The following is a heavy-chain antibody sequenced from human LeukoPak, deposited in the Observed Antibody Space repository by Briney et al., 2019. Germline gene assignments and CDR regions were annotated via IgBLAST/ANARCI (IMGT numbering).Heavy chain of an antibody. J-gene: IGHJ2*01. Sequence: GGSLRLSCAASGLTFNKAWMTWVRQAPGKGLEWVGRIRSKSDSGTTDFAAPVKGRFFISRDDSKNTVFLQMNSLKIEDTAVYYCATEGLGAYSVWYFDLWGRGTLVTVSS. CDR1: GLTFNKAW. CDR3: ATEGLGAYSVWYFDL. CDR2: IRSKSDSGTT. V-gene: IGHV3-15*01. D-gene: IGHD2-21*01.